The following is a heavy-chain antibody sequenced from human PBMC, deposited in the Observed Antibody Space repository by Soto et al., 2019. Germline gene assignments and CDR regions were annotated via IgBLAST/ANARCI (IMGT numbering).Heavy chain of an antibody. CDR2: IYYSGTT. CDR1: GYSISSSNW. Sequence: QVQLQESGPGLVKPSDTLSLTCAVSGYSISSSNWWGWIRQPPGKGLEWIGYIYYSGTTYYNPSRKSRVTMSVDTSKNQFSPKLTAVTAVDPAVYYCARREIQGPIDYWGQGTLVTVSS. CDR3: ARREIQGPIDY. J-gene: IGHJ4*02. D-gene: IGHD1-26*01. V-gene: IGHV4-28*01.